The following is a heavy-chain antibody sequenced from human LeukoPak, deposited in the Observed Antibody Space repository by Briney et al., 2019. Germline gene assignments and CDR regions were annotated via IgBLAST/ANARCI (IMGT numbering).Heavy chain of an antibody. Sequence: KPGGSLRLSCAASGFTFSSYSMNWVRQAPGKGLEWVSAISGSGGSTYYADSVKGRFTISRDNAKNSLYLQMNSLRAEDTAVYYCARDRRVSGFDYWGQGTLVTVSS. V-gene: IGHV3-21*04. CDR2: ISGSGGST. J-gene: IGHJ4*02. CDR1: GFTFSSYS. CDR3: ARDRRVSGFDY.